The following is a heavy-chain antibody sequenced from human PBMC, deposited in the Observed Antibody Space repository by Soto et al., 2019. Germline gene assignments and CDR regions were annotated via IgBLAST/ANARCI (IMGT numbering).Heavy chain of an antibody. CDR1: GYTSSDYY. J-gene: IGHJ4*02. CDR2: IDTSGTKI. CDR3: ASHYDMWSGYLSPVDY. D-gene: IGHD3-3*01. V-gene: IGHV3-11*01. Sequence: PGGSLRLSCAASGYTSSDYYMSWIRQAPGKGLEWISYIDTSGTKIYYADSVKGRFTITRDNAKNSLYLEMNSLRDEDTAVYYCASHYDMWSGYLSPVDYWGQGTLVTVSS.